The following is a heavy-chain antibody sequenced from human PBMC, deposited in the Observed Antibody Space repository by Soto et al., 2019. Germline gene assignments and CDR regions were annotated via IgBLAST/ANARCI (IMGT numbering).Heavy chain of an antibody. V-gene: IGHV1-18*01. J-gene: IGHJ4*02. Sequence: ASVKVSCKASGYIFTNFGINWVRQAPGLGLEWVGWISPYNGNTQSVEKLQGRVTMTTDTSTSTAYMELRSLRSDDTAVYYCARGRDYGDFYFDYWGQGTLVTVSS. D-gene: IGHD4-17*01. CDR1: GYIFTNFG. CDR2: ISPYNGNT. CDR3: ARGRDYGDFYFDY.